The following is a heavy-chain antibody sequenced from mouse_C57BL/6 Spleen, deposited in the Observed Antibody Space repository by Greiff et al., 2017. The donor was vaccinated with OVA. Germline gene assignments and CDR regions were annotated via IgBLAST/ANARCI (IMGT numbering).Heavy chain of an antibody. V-gene: IGHV5-17*01. CDR3: ARRYDDGYLYFDY. Sequence: EVQVVESGGGLVKPGGSLKLSCAASGFTFSDYGMHWVRQAPEKGLEWVAYISSGSSTIYYADTVKGRFTISRDNAKNTLFLQMTSLRSEDTAMYYCARRYDDGYLYFDYWGQGTTLTVSS. CDR2: ISSGSSTI. J-gene: IGHJ2*01. CDR1: GFTFSDYG. D-gene: IGHD2-3*01.